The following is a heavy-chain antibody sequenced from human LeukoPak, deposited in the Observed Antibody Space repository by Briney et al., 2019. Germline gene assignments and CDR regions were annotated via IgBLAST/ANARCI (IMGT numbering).Heavy chain of an antibody. CDR1: GFDFTSYV. Sequence: MPGGSLRLSCEVSGFDFTSYVMTWVRQAPGKGLEWVSSITAGSSYIDYTPSVEGRFTISRDNSKNSLFLHMNSLRAEDTALYYCARVGVSATNTTAFDYWGQGTLVTVSS. CDR2: ITAGSSYI. D-gene: IGHD2/OR15-2a*01. CDR3: ARVGVSATNTTAFDY. J-gene: IGHJ4*02. V-gene: IGHV3-21*01.